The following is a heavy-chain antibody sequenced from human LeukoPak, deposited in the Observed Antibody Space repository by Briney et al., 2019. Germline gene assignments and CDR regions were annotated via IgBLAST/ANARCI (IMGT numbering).Heavy chain of an antibody. J-gene: IGHJ6*02. D-gene: IGHD3-10*01. CDR3: ATVGRVTMVREEYYYYGMDV. V-gene: IGHV1-24*01. CDR2: FDPEDGET. Sequence: ASVKVSCKVSGYTHTELSMHWVRQAPGKGLEWMGGFDPEDGETIYAQKFQGRVTMTEDTSTDTAYMELSSLRSEDTAVYYCATVGRVTMVREEYYYYGMDVWGQGTTVTVSS. CDR1: GYTHTELS.